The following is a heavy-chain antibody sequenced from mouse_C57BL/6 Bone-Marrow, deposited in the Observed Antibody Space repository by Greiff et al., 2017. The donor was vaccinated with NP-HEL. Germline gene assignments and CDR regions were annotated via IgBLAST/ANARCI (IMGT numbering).Heavy chain of an antibody. V-gene: IGHV14-4*01. J-gene: IGHJ2*01. Sequence: EVQLQQSGAELVRPGASVKLSCTASGFNIKDDYMHWVKQRPEQGLEWIGWIDPENGDTEYASKFQGKATITADISSNTAYLQLSSLTSEDTAVYYCTTGGCPYYFDYWGQGTTLTVSS. CDR1: GFNIKDDY. CDR2: IDPENGDT. CDR3: TTGGCPYYFDY.